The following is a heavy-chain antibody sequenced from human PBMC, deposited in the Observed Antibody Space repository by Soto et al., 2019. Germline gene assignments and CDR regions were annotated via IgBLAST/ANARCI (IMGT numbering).Heavy chain of an antibody. CDR1: GGTFSSYA. D-gene: IGHD2-21*02. V-gene: IGHV1-69*13. Sequence: SVKVSCKASGGTFSSYAISWVRQAPGQGLEWMGGIIPIFGTANYAQKFQGRVTITADESTSTAYMELSSLRSEDTAVYYCATLDHKVTLAPMWFDPWGQGTLVTVSS. J-gene: IGHJ5*02. CDR2: IIPIFGTA. CDR3: ATLDHKVTLAPMWFDP.